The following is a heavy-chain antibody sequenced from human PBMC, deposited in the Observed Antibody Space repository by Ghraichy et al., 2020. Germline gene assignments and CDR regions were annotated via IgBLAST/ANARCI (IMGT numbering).Heavy chain of an antibody. J-gene: IGHJ6*02. CDR3: ARDGYDFWSGYSSNDYYYGMDV. CDR2: ISSSSSTI. CDR1: GFTFSSYS. Sequence: LSLTCAASGFTFSSYSMNWVRQAPGKGLEWVSYISSSSSTIYYADSVKGRFTISRDNAKNSLYLQMNSLRDEDTAVYYCARDGYDFWSGYSSNDYYYGMDVWGQGTTVTVSS. V-gene: IGHV3-48*02. D-gene: IGHD3-3*01.